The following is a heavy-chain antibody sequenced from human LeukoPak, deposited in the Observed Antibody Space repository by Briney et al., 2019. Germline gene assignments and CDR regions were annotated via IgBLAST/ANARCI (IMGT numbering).Heavy chain of an antibody. Sequence: GGSLRLSCAASGFTFSIYWMHWVRQAPGKGLMLVSRINSGGSSTNYAASVKGRFTISRDNAKNTLYLPMNSLRAEDTAVYYCASPPGIAAAGTWGYWGQGTLVTVSS. J-gene: IGHJ4*02. CDR1: GFTFSIYW. CDR3: ASPPGIAAAGTWGY. D-gene: IGHD6-13*01. CDR2: INSGGSST. V-gene: IGHV3-74*01.